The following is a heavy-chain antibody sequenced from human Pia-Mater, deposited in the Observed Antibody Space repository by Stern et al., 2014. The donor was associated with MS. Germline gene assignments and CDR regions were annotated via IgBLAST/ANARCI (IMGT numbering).Heavy chain of an antibody. Sequence: EDQLVESGGGLVQPGGSLRLSCAASGFTFSSYDMHWVRQATGKGLEWGSAIGTAGDTYYPGSVKGRFTISRENAKNSLYLQMNSLRAGDTAVYYCARARRDYYDSSGYPYYFDYWGQGTLVTVSS. D-gene: IGHD3-22*01. CDR1: GFTFSSYD. V-gene: IGHV3-13*01. CDR3: ARARRDYYDSSGYPYYFDY. J-gene: IGHJ4*02. CDR2: IGTAGDT.